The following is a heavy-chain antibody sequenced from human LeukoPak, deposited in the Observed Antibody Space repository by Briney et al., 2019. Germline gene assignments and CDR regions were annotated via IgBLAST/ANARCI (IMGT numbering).Heavy chain of an antibody. D-gene: IGHD3-22*01. J-gene: IGHJ4*02. Sequence: ASVKVSCKASGYTFTSYGISWVRQAPGQGLEWMGWISAYNGNTNYAQKFQGRVTMTRDTSISTAYMELSRLRSDDTAVYYCARARLGRYYDSSGNYFDYWGQGTLVTVSS. CDR3: ARARLGRYYDSSGNYFDY. V-gene: IGHV1-18*01. CDR2: ISAYNGNT. CDR1: GYTFTSYG.